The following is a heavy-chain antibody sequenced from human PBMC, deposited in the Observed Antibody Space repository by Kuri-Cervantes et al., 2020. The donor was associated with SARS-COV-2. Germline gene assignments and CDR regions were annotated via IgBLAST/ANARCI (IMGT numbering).Heavy chain of an antibody. Sequence: LSLTCAASGFTFSSYAMHWVRQAPGKGLEWVAVIWYDGSNKYYADSVKGRFTISRDNSKNTLYLQMNSLRAEDTAVYYCARIPYSYGSPFDYYGMDVWGQGTTVTVSS. CDR1: GFTFSSYA. V-gene: IGHV3-33*08. D-gene: IGHD5-18*01. CDR3: ARIPYSYGSPFDYYGMDV. CDR2: IWYDGSNK. J-gene: IGHJ6*02.